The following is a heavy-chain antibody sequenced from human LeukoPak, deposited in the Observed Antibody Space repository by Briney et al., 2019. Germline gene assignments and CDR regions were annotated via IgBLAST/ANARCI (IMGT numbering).Heavy chain of an antibody. CDR2: ISSSGST. CDR3: ARNVVGAPSDY. D-gene: IGHD1-26*01. J-gene: IGHJ4*02. V-gene: IGHV4-59*01. CDR1: GGSISSYY. Sequence: SETLSLTCTVSGGSISSYYWSWIRQPPGKGLEWIGYISSSGSTNYNPSLKSRVTISVDTSNNQFSLKLSSVTAADTAMYYCARNVVGAPSDYWGQGTLVTVSS.